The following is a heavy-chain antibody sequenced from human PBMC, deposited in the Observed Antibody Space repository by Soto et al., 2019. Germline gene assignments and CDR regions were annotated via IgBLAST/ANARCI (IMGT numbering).Heavy chain of an antibody. J-gene: IGHJ6*02. Sequence: QVRLVESGGGVVQPGRSLRLSCSASGFTFRNFGFHWVRQAPGKGLEWVALIWYDGSNRYYAESLKGRVSISRDNSKNTLYLEMKSLRFEDTAVYYCARDGDIQGGPPPKNYAMDVWGQGTTVTLSS. CDR3: ARDGDIQGGPPPKNYAMDV. CDR1: GFTFRNFG. V-gene: IGHV3-33*08. CDR2: IWYDGSNR. D-gene: IGHD5-12*01.